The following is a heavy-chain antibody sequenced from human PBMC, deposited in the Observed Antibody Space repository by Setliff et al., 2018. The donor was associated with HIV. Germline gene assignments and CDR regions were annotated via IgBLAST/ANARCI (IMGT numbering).Heavy chain of an antibody. J-gene: IGHJ6*02. V-gene: IGHV4-34*01. CDR1: GGSFSGYF. CDR2: INHSGST. Sequence: SETLSLTCAVYGGSFSGYFWSWIRQPPGKGLEWIGEINHSGSTNYNPSLKSRVTISVDTSKNQFSLKLNSVTAADTAVYYCEAATVGEAGYYGIDVWGPGTTVTV. D-gene: IGHD1-26*01. CDR3: EAATVGEAGYYGIDV.